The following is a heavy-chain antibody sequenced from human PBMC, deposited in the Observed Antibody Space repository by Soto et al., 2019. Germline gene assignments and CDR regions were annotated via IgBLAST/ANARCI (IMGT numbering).Heavy chain of an antibody. CDR3: AKDSKSVSVSAARVYGMDV. V-gene: IGHV3-23*01. J-gene: IGHJ6*02. CDR1: GFMFSNFA. CDR2: TRSNGEHT. Sequence: PGGSLRLSCAGSGFMFSNFAMTWVRQAPGKGLEWVSTTRSNGEHTYYADSVKGRFTVSRDNSKNTLFLEMSSLRAEDTAIYYCAKDSKSVSVSAARVYGMDVWCQGTTVTVSS. D-gene: IGHD2-2*01.